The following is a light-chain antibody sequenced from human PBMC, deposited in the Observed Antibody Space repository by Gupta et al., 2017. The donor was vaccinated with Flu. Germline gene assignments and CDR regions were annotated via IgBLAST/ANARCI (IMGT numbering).Light chain of an antibody. CDR3: CSHTSDSTLV. CDR1: SDDVGRYDF. CDR2: EVV. J-gene: IGLJ1*01. V-gene: IGLV2-14*01. Sequence: QSALTQPASVSGSPGQSVTISCTGTSDDVGRYDFVSWYQHHPDKAPRLIIYEVVNRPSGISDRFSGSKSGNTASLTISRLQAEDEGHYYCCSHTSDSTLVFGSRTSVTV.